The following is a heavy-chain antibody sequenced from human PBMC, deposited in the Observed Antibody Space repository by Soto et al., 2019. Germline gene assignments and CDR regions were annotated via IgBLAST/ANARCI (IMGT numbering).Heavy chain of an antibody. CDR3: AKGPSYCSGGSCYPPPFDFDYYMDV. D-gene: IGHD2-15*01. CDR1: GFTFSSYG. V-gene: IGHV3-30*18. CDR2: ISYDGSNE. J-gene: IGHJ6*03. Sequence: QVQLVESGGGVVQPGRSLRLSCAASGFTFSSYGMHWVRQAPGKGLEWVAVISYDGSNEYYADSVKGRFTISRDNSKNTLYLQMNSLRAEDTAVYYCAKGPSYCSGGSCYPPPFDFDYYMDVWGKGTTVTVSS.